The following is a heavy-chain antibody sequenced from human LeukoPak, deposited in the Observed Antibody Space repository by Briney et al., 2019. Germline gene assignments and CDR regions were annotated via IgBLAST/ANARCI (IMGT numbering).Heavy chain of an antibody. CDR1: GFTFSSYW. J-gene: IGHJ6*03. CDR3: ARGGDSSWLGYYYYYYMDV. Sequence: GGSLRLSCAASGFTFSSYWMSWVRQAPGKGLEWVANIKQDGSEKYYVDSVKGRFTISRDNAKNTLYLQMNSLRAEDTAVYYCARGGDSSWLGYYYYYYMDVWGKGTTVTVSS. V-gene: IGHV3-7*01. D-gene: IGHD6-13*01. CDR2: IKQDGSEK.